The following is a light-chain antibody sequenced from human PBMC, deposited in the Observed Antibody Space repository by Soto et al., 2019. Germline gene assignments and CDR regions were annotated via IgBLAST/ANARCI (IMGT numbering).Light chain of an antibody. CDR2: DAS. CDR3: QEYTTYSRT. Sequence: DIPMTQSPSTLSASVGDRVTITCRASQSISGWLAWYQQKPGKAPTVLIYDASTLESGVPSRFSGDGSGTEFTLTITSLQPDDFATYYCQEYTTYSRTFGQGTKVEVK. CDR1: QSISGW. J-gene: IGKJ1*01. V-gene: IGKV1-5*01.